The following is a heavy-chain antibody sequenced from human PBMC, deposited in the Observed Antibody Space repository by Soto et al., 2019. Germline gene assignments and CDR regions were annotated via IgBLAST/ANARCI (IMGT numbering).Heavy chain of an antibody. CDR2: IHHSGSS. CDR3: ARGAFWAFDI. V-gene: IGHV4-4*02. J-gene: IGHJ3*02. Sequence: SETLSLTCDVSGASVTSARGGWVRQSPGKGLEWIAEIHHSGSSSYNPSLKSRVTVSVDQSRNQFSLHLISVTAADTAMYYCARGAFWAFDIWGQGPRVTVSS. D-gene: IGHD3-3*02. CDR1: GASVTSAR.